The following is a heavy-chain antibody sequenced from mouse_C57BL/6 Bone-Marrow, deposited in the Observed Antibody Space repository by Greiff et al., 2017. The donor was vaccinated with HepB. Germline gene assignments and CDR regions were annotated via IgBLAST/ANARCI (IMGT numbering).Heavy chain of an antibody. D-gene: IGHD1-1*01. Sequence: QVQLQQSGAELVKPGASVKISCKASGYAFSSYWMNWVKQRPGKGLEWIGQIYPGDGDTNYNGKFKGKAILTADKSSSTAYMQLSSLTSEDSAVYFCARKILDGSSYFDYWGQGTTLTVSS. CDR3: ARKILDGSSYFDY. CDR2: IYPGDGDT. V-gene: IGHV1-80*01. CDR1: GYAFSSYW. J-gene: IGHJ2*01.